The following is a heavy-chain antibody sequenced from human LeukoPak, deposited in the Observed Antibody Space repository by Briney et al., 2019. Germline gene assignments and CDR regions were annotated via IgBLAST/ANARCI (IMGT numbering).Heavy chain of an antibody. CDR1: GVSFSGYW. D-gene: IGHD1-26*01. CDR2: INQDGSAQ. V-gene: IGHV3-7*01. Sequence: PGGSLRLSCTASGVSFSGYWMSWVRGAPGKGVEWVVDINQDGSAQFYVDSVKGQFPNSRDNAKNALYREMNSLRVEDTAVYYCARHSESWTETGPRFDYWGQGTLVTVSS. CDR3: ARHSESWTETGPRFDY. J-gene: IGHJ4*02.